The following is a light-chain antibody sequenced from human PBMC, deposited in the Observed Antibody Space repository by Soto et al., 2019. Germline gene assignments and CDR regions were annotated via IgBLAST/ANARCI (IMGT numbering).Light chain of an antibody. J-gene: IGKJ4*01. CDR1: QSVSSNY. Sequence: EIVLTQSPGTLSLSPGERATLSCRASQSVSSNYLACYQQKPGQAPRLLIYDASSRATGIPDRFSGGGSGTDFTLTISRLEPEDFAVYYCQQFTSYPLTFGGGTKVDIK. CDR3: QQFTSYPLT. V-gene: IGKV3-20*01. CDR2: DAS.